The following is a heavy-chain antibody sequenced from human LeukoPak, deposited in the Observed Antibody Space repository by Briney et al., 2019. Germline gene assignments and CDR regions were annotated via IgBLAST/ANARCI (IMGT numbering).Heavy chain of an antibody. Sequence: GGSLRLSCAASGFTVSSNYLSWVRQAPGKGLEWVSVIYSGGGTYYADSVKGRFTISRDNSKNTLYLQMNSLRAEDTAVYYCARDRSPEFHMTTSMDVWGQGTTVTVSS. J-gene: IGHJ6*02. CDR2: IYSGGGT. CDR3: ARDRSPEFHMTTSMDV. V-gene: IGHV3-53*05. D-gene: IGHD1-14*01. CDR1: GFTVSSNY.